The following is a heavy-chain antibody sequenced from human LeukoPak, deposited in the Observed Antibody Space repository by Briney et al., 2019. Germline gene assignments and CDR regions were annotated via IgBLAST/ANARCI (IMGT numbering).Heavy chain of an antibody. V-gene: IGHV3-30*18. CDR2: ISYDGSNK. CDR1: GFTFSSYG. J-gene: IGHJ3*02. D-gene: IGHD5-18*01. CDR3: AKGKTWTHSSKGAFDI. Sequence: GGSLRLSCAASGFTFSSYGMHWVRQAPGKGLEWVAVISYDGSNKYYADSVKGRFTISRDNSKNTLYLQMNSLRAEDTAVYYCAKGKTWTHSSKGAFDIWGQGTMVTVSS.